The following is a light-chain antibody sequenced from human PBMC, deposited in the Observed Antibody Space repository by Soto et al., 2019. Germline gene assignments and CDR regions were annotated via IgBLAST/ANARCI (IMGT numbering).Light chain of an antibody. CDR1: QSVTTY. CDR2: DAS. J-gene: IGKJ4*01. Sequence: EIVLTQSPGTLSLSPGERATLSCRASQSVTTYLAWYQQKPGQAPRLLIYDASNRATGIPARFSGSGSGTDFTLTISSLEPEDFAVYYCQQYGSPLTFGGGTKVDIK. V-gene: IGKV3-11*01. CDR3: QQYGSPLT.